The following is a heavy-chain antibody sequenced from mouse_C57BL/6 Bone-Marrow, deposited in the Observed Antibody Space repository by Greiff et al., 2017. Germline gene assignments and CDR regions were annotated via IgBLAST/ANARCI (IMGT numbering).Heavy chain of an antibody. V-gene: IGHV5-15*01. D-gene: IGHD1-1*01. CDR3: AGYYYGSSYPFAY. CDR2: ISNLAYSI. J-gene: IGHJ3*01. Sequence: EVNVVESGGGLVQPGGSLKLSCAASGFTFSDYGMAWVRQAPRKGPEWVAFISNLAYSIYYADTVTGRFTISRENAKNTLYLEMSSLRSEDTAMYYCAGYYYGSSYPFAYWGQGTLVTVSA. CDR1: GFTFSDYG.